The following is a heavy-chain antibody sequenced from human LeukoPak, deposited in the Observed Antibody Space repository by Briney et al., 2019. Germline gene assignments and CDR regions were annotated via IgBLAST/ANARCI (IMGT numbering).Heavy chain of an antibody. D-gene: IGHD3-10*01. Sequence: GGSLRLSCAASGFTVSSNYMSWVRQAPGKGLVWVSVIYSGGSTYFADSVKGRFTISRHNSKNTLYLQMNSLRAEDTAVYYCASGITMVLGVISYGMDVWGQGTTVTVSS. J-gene: IGHJ6*02. CDR2: IYSGGST. CDR3: ASGITMVLGVISYGMDV. CDR1: GFTVSSNY. V-gene: IGHV3-53*04.